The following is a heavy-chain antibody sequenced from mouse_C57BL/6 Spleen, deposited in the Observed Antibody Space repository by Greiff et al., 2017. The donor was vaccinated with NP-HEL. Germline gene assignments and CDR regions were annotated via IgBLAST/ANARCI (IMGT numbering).Heavy chain of an antibody. CDR1: GFSLTSYG. CDR3: ATYDYDGPLAY. J-gene: IGHJ3*01. V-gene: IGHV2-6*01. D-gene: IGHD2-4*01. Sequence: VQLVESGPGLVAPSQSLSITCTVSGFSLTSYGVDWVRQSPGKGLEWLGVIWGVGSTNYNSALKSRLSISKDNSKSQVFLKMNSLQTDDTAMYYCATYDYDGPLAYWGQGTLVTVSA. CDR2: IWGVGST.